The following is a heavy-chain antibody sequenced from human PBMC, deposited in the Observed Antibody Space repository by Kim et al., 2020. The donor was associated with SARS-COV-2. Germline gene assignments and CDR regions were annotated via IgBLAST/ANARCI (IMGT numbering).Heavy chain of an antibody. Sequence: SVKVSCKASGGTFSSYTISWVRQAPGQGLEWMGRIIPILGIANYAQKFQGRVTITADKSTSTAYMELSSLRSEDTAVYYCARDYDSSGYYYIDYWGQGTLVTVSS. CDR3: ARDYDSSGYYYIDY. CDR1: GGTFSSYT. J-gene: IGHJ4*02. V-gene: IGHV1-69*02. CDR2: IIPILGIA. D-gene: IGHD3-22*01.